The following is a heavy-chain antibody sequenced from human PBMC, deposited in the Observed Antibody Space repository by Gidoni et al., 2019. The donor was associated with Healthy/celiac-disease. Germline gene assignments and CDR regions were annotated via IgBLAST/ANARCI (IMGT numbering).Heavy chain of an antibody. CDR1: GFTFSSYW. Sequence: EVQLVESGGGLVKPGGSLGLSCAASGFTFSSYWMNWVRPAPGKGLEWVSSISSSSSYIYYADSVKGRFTISRDNAKNSLYLQMNSLRAEDTAVYYCAREDYTAMVDYWGQGTLVTVSS. D-gene: IGHD5-18*01. J-gene: IGHJ4*02. CDR3: AREDYTAMVDY. V-gene: IGHV3-21*01. CDR2: ISSSSSYI.